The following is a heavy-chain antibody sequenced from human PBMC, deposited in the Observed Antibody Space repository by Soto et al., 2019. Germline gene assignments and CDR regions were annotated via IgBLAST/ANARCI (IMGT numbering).Heavy chain of an antibody. V-gene: IGHV3-74*01. CDR1: GLTFTNYW. CDR3: GSVFEF. CDR2: VDGEGTGT. J-gene: IGHJ4*02. D-gene: IGHD2-8*01. Sequence: VQLVESGGALVQPGGSLRLSCAASGLTFTNYWMHWVRQVPGKGLEWVSRVDGEGTGTSYADSVKGRFTVSRDNAKSTVYLQMTNLRVEDTAVYYCGSVFEFWGQGTLAIVSS.